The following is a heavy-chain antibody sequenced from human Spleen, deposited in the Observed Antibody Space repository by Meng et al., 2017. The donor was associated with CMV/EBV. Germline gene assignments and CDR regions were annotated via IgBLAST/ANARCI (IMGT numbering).Heavy chain of an antibody. CDR1: GFTFSDYY. CDR2: ISYDGSNK. J-gene: IGHJ4*02. V-gene: IGHV3-30-3*01. CDR3: ARGKVVVAAPIDY. D-gene: IGHD2-15*01. Sequence: GESLKISCAASGFTFSDYYMSWIRQAPGKGLEWVAVISYDGSNKYYPDSVKGRFTISRDNSKNTLYLQMNSLRAEDTAVYYCARGKVVVAAPIDYWGQGTLVAVSS.